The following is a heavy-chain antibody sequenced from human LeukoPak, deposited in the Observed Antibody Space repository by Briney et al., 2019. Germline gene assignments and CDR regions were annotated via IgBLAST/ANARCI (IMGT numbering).Heavy chain of an antibody. Sequence: GGSLRLSCAASGFTFDDYAMHWVRHAPGKGLEWVSGISWNSGSIGYADSVKGRFTISRDNAKNSLYLQMNSLRAEDTALYYCAKDPYDILTGFDYWGQGTLVTVS. J-gene: IGHJ4*02. D-gene: IGHD3-9*01. CDR1: GFTFDDYA. CDR2: ISWNSGSI. V-gene: IGHV3-9*01. CDR3: AKDPYDILTGFDY.